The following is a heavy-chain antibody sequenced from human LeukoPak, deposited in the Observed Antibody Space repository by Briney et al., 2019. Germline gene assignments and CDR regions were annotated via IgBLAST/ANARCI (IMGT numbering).Heavy chain of an antibody. V-gene: IGHV4-4*02. CDR1: GVSIISNNW. D-gene: IGHD6-19*01. J-gene: IGHJ5*02. CDR3: ARDSSGTLSGGGWFDP. CDR2: IYHSGRT. Sequence: SETLSLTCGVSGVSIISNNWWSWVRQPPGKGLEWIGEIYHSGRTNNNPSLTSRVTISVDTSKDQFSLKLSSVTAADTAVYYCARDSSGTLSGGGWFDPWGQGTLVTVSS.